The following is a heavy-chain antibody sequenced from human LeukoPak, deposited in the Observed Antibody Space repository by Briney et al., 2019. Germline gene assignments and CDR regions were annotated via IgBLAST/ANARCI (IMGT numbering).Heavy chain of an antibody. J-gene: IGHJ3*02. V-gene: IGHV3-7*01. D-gene: IGHD1-26*01. CDR1: GFTFSSYW. Sequence: QPGGSLRLSCAASGFTFSSYWMSWVRQAPGKGLEWVANIKQDGSEKYYVDSVKGRFTISRDNAKNSLYLQMNSLRAEDTAVYYCARAPGIVGAIMHHDAFDIWGQGTMVTVSS. CDR2: IKQDGSEK. CDR3: ARAPGIVGAIMHHDAFDI.